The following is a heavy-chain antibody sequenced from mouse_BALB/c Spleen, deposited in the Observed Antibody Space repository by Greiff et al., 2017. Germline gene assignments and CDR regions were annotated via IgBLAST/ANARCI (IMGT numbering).Heavy chain of an antibody. Sequence: QVQLQQSGPGLVAPSQSLSITCTVSGFSLTSYGVHWVRQPPGKGLEWLGVIWAGGSTNYNSALMSRLSISKDNSKSQVFLKMNSLQTDDTAMYYCARRGSSYDYAMDYWGQGTSVTVSS. V-gene: IGHV2-9*02. CDR1: GFSLTSYG. J-gene: IGHJ4*01. CDR3: ARRGSSYDYAMDY. CDR2: IWAGGST. D-gene: IGHD1-1*01.